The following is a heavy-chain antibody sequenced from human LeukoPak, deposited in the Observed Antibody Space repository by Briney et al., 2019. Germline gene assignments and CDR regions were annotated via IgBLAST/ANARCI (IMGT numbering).Heavy chain of an antibody. J-gene: IGHJ3*02. V-gene: IGHV1-24*01. Sequence: ASVKVSCKVSEYTLTELSMHWVRQAPGKGLEWMGGFDPEDGETIYAQKFQGRVTMTEDTSTDTAYMELSSLRSEDTAVYYCATSITMIVVVIRGWAFDIWGQGTMVTVSS. CDR1: EYTLTELS. D-gene: IGHD3-22*01. CDR2: FDPEDGET. CDR3: ATSITMIVVVIRGWAFDI.